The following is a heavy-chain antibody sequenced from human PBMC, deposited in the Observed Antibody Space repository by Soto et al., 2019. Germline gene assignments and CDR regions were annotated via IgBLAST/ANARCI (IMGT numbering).Heavy chain of an antibody. CDR3: ARDSDDSSGYYLLGVYYFDY. V-gene: IGHV3-23*01. CDR1: GFTFRDYT. Sequence: PGGSLRLSCAASGFTFRDYTLSWVRQAPGKGLEWVSGITKSGGSKYYADSVKGRFTISRDDSKNTLYLQMNSLRAEDTAVYYCARDSDDSSGYYLLGVYYFDYWGQGTLVTVSS. D-gene: IGHD3-22*01. J-gene: IGHJ4*02. CDR2: ITKSGGSK.